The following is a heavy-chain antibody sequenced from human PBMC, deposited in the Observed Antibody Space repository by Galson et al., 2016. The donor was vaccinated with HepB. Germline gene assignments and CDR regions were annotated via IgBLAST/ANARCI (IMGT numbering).Heavy chain of an antibody. V-gene: IGHV3-23*01. D-gene: IGHD6-13*01. J-gene: IGHJ6*04. Sequence: SLRLSCAASGFTFNNYGMTWVRQAPGKGLEVVSSISRGGDSRDYADSVKGRFTISRDNSKNTLSLQMNSLRAEDTAVYYCVQGSTEPAVWGKGTTVIVSS. CDR2: ISRGGDSR. CDR1: GFTFNNYG. CDR3: VQGSTEPAV.